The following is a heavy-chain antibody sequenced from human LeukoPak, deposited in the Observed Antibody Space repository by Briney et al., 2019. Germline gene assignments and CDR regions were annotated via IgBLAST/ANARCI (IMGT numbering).Heavy chain of an antibody. J-gene: IGHJ4*02. CDR2: IYYSGNT. D-gene: IGHD6-13*01. Sequence: SETLSLTRTVSGVSISSSNSYWGWIRQPPGKGLEWIGSIYYSGNTYYNASLKSQVSISIDTSKNQFSLRLTSVTAADTAVYYCARVTGYRIEDYFDYWGQGTLVTVSS. CDR1: GVSISSSNSY. CDR3: ARVTGYRIEDYFDY. V-gene: IGHV4-39*07.